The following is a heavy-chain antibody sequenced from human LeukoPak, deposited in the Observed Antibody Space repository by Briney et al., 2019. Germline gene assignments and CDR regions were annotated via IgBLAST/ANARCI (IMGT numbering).Heavy chain of an antibody. Sequence: PSETLSLTCTVSGASISGDYWTWIRQPAGTGLEWIGRIYTSGSTIYNPSLKRRVTMSVDTSKNQFSLKLRSVTAADTAVYYCARGLAGYSYGYYFDYWGQGTLVTVSS. V-gene: IGHV4-4*07. CDR3: ARGLAGYSYGYYFDY. J-gene: IGHJ4*02. CDR2: IYTSGST. CDR1: GASISGDY. D-gene: IGHD5-18*01.